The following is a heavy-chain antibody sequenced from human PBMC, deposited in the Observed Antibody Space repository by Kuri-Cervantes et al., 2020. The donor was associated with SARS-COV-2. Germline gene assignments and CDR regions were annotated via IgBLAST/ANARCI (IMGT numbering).Heavy chain of an antibody. D-gene: IGHD5-24*01. CDR1: GGSISSYY. CDR3: ARPKSNSRYGIGAFDI. CDR2: IYYSGST. J-gene: IGHJ3*02. Sequence: GSLRLSCTVSGGSISSYYWGWIRQPPGKGLEWIGSIYYSGSTYYNPSPKSRVTISVDTSKNQFSLKLSSVTAADTAVYYCARPKSNSRYGIGAFDIWGQGTMVTVSS. V-gene: IGHV4-39*01.